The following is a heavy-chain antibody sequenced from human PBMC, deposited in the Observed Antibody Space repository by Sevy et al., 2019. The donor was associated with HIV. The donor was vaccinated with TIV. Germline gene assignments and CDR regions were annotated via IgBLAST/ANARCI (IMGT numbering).Heavy chain of an antibody. D-gene: IGHD6-13*01. Sequence: GESLKISCKGSGYSFTSYWIGWVRQMPGKGLEWMGIIYPGDSDTRYSPSFQGQVTISADKSISTAYLQWSSLKASDTAMYCCARQIAAAGTSGGMDVWGQGTTVTVSS. CDR2: IYPGDSDT. CDR1: GYSFTSYW. V-gene: IGHV5-51*01. CDR3: ARQIAAAGTSGGMDV. J-gene: IGHJ6*02.